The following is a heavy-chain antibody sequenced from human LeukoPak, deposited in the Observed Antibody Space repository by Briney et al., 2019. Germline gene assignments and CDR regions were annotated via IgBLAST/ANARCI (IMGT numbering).Heavy chain of an antibody. CDR2: INHSGST. V-gene: IGHV4-34*01. CDR1: GGSFSGYY. Sequence: SETLSLTCAVYGGSFSGYYWSWIRQPPGKGLEWIGEINHSGSTNYNPSLKSRVTISVDTSKNQFSLKLSSVTAAGTAVYYCATVYGDYPFSYWGQGTLVTVSS. D-gene: IGHD4-17*01. CDR3: ATVYGDYPFSY. J-gene: IGHJ4*02.